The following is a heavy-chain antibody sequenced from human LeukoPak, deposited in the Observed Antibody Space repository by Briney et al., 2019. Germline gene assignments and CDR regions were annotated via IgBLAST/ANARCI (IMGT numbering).Heavy chain of an antibody. V-gene: IGHV1-69*13. Sequence: SVKVSCKASGGTFSSYAISWVRQAPGQGLEWMGGIIPIFGTANYAQKFQGRVTITADESTSTAYMELSSLRSEDTAAYYCARSIAVAGDGTAFDIWGQGTMVTVSS. J-gene: IGHJ3*02. CDR1: GGTFSSYA. CDR3: ARSIAVAGDGTAFDI. D-gene: IGHD6-19*01. CDR2: IIPIFGTA.